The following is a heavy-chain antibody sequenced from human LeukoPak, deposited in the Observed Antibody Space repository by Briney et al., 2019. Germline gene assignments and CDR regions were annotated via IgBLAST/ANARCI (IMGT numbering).Heavy chain of an antibody. CDR1: GFTFSSYG. Sequence: GRSLRLSCAASGFTFSSYGMHWVRQAPGKGLEWVAVISYDGSNKYYADSVKGRFTISRDNSKNTLYLQMNSLRVEDTAVYYCAKVGGSGSYYNFFDYWGQGTLVTVSS. CDR2: ISYDGSNK. J-gene: IGHJ4*02. D-gene: IGHD3-10*01. V-gene: IGHV3-30*18. CDR3: AKVGGSGSYYNFFDY.